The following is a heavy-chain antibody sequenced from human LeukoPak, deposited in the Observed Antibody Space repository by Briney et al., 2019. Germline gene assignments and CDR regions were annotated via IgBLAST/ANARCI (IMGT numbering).Heavy chain of an antibody. V-gene: IGHV3-74*01. CDR1: GFTFSSYW. CDR3: ARDDSWAFDY. Sequence: GGSLRLSCAASGFTFSSYWMHWVRQAPGKGLVWVSRINSDGSSTSYADSVKGRFTISTDNAKNSLYLEMNNLRDGDTAVYYCARDDSWAFDYWGQGTLVTVSS. J-gene: IGHJ4*02. CDR2: INSDGSST. D-gene: IGHD2-21*02.